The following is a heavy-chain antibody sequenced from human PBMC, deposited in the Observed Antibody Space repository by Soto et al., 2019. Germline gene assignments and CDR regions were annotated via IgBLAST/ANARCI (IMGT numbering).Heavy chain of an antibody. CDR3: ARDYRSGSDN. V-gene: IGHV4-30-4*01. CDR2: VYYTGGS. J-gene: IGHJ4*02. Sequence: QVQLQESGPGLVKPSQTLSLTCTVSGGSISSGDYYWSWIRQLPRKGLEWIAYVYYTGGSYYNPSLKSRATISVDKSKNQFSLKVGSVTATDTAVYYCARDYRSGSDNWGQGILVTVSS. D-gene: IGHD6-19*01. CDR1: GGSISSGDYY.